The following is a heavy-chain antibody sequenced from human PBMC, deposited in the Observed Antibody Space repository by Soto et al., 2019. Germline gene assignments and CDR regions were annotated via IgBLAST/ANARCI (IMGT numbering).Heavy chain of an antibody. V-gene: IGHV3-21*01. Sequence: VGSLRLSCAASGFTYSLYSMIWVRQAPGKGLEWVASITSSSSYIYYEDSLKGRFTISRDNAKDSLFLQLDSLRAEDTAVYFCVRARSTDSRPDYWGQGTLVTVSS. D-gene: IGHD3-22*01. J-gene: IGHJ4*02. CDR1: GFTYSLYS. CDR3: VRARSTDSRPDY. CDR2: ITSSSSYI.